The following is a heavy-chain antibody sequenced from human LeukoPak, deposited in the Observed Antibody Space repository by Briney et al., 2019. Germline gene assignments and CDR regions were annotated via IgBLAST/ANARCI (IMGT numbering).Heavy chain of an antibody. J-gene: IGHJ4*02. D-gene: IGHD2-21*02. CDR3: VRDDCAADACYPGGY. CDR2: INAGNGDT. Sequence: ASVMVSCKASGYTFTNYVVHWVRQAPGQRPEWMGYINAGNGDTKYSKNFQDRVTITRDTSASTAYMEVSSLTSEDTALYSCVRDDCAADACYPGGYWGQGTLVTVSS. V-gene: IGHV1-3*01. CDR1: GYTFTNYV.